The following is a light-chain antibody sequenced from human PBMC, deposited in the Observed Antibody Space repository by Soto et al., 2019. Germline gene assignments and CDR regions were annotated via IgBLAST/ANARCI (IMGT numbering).Light chain of an antibody. V-gene: IGLV2-14*03. Sequence: QSVLTQPASVSGSPGQSITISCNGTSSDVGAYNFVSWHQQHPGKAPKLMIYNVYDRPSGISYRFSGSKSGNTASLTISGHQGEDEADYYCSAYTVSRTYVFGTGTKLTVL. CDR1: SSDVGAYNF. J-gene: IGLJ1*01. CDR3: SAYTVSRTYV. CDR2: NVY.